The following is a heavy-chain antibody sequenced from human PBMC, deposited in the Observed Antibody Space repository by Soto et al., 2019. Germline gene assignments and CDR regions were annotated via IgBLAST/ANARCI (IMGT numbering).Heavy chain of an antibody. V-gene: IGHV3-30-3*01. CDR3: ARDQTGRTTTGGGRIDH. Sequence: QVQLVESGGGVVQPGRSLRLSCAASGFTFSTHAMHWVRQAPGKGLECVAIVSFDGSNKYYADSVKGRFTISRDNSKNTLYLQMSGLTPEDTAVYYCARDQTGRTTTGGGRIDHWGQGTLVTVSS. CDR2: VSFDGSNK. J-gene: IGHJ4*02. CDR1: GFTFSTHA. D-gene: IGHD1-1*01.